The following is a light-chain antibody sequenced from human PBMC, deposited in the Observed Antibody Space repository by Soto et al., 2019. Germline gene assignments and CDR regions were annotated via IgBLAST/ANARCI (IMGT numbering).Light chain of an antibody. CDR2: DVS. J-gene: IGLJ2*01. CDR3: SSYTMRTTRV. CDR1: SSDIGTYNY. V-gene: IGLV2-14*01. Sequence: QSALTQPASVSGSLGQSITISCTGTSSDIGTYNYVSWYQQYPGRAPKLMIYDVSKRPSGVSHRFSGSKSGNTASLTISGLQAEDEADYYCSSYTMRTTRVFGGGTKVTVL.